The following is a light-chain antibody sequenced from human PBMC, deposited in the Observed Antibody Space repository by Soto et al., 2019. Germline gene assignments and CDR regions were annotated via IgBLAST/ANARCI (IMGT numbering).Light chain of an antibody. CDR3: QQRSNWPIT. CDR1: QSVSSNY. CDR2: GAS. V-gene: IGKV3D-20*02. Sequence: MVLTQSPGTLCLSPGERATLSCRAGQSVSSNYLAWYQQKPGQAPRLLIYGASSRATGIPDRFSGSGSGTGFTLAIGRLEPEDFAVYYCQQRSNWPITFGQGTRLEIK. J-gene: IGKJ5*01.